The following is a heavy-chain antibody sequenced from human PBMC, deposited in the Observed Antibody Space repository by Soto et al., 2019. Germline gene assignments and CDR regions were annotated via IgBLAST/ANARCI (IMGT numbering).Heavy chain of an antibody. CDR1: GFTFSNYG. D-gene: IGHD6-19*01. CDR3: ALLLVAGTLY. V-gene: IGHV3-33*01. Sequence: PGGSRRLSCAASGFTFSNYGMHWVRQAPGKGLEWVAVIWYDGSNKYYADSVKGRFTISRDNSKNTLYLQMNSLRAEDTAVYYCALLLVAGTLYWGQGTLVTVSS. CDR2: IWYDGSNK. J-gene: IGHJ4*02.